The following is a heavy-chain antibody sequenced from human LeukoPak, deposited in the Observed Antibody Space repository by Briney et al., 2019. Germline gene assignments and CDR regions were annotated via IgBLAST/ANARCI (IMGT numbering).Heavy chain of an antibody. CDR3: ARTRHSGSYYDHYYYYGMDG. D-gene: IGHD1-26*01. V-gene: IGHV4-59*01. CDR2: IYYSGST. CDR1: GGSISSYY. J-gene: IGHJ6*02. Sequence: SETLSLTCTVSGGSISSYYWSWIRQPPGKGLEWIGYIYYSGSTNYNPSLKSRVTISVDTSKNQFSLKLSSVTAADTAVYYCARTRHSGSYYDHYYYYGMDGWGQGTTVTVSS.